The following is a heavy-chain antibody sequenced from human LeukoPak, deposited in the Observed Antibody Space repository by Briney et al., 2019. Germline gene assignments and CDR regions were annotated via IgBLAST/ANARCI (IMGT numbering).Heavy chain of an antibody. Sequence: SETLSLTCTVSGGSISSYYWSCFRQPPGKGLEWIRYMHYSGSTNYNPSLKSRVTISVDTSKNQISLKLSSVTAADTAVYYCARWILYSSGSYSDYWGQGTLVTVSS. V-gene: IGHV4-59*01. CDR1: GGSISSYY. CDR3: ARWILYSSGSYSDY. D-gene: IGHD3-10*01. J-gene: IGHJ4*02. CDR2: MHYSGST.